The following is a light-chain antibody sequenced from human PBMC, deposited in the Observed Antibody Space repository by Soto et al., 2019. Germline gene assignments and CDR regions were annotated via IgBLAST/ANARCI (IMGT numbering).Light chain of an antibody. J-gene: IGKJ1*01. V-gene: IGKV1-5*01. CDR3: QQYNSYM. CDR1: QSISSW. CDR2: DAS. Sequence: DIQMTQSPSTLAASVGDRVTITCRASQSISSWLAWYQQKPGKATKLLIYDASSLESGVPSRFSGSGSGTDFTLTISSLQPDDFATYYCQQYNSYMFGQGTKVDIK.